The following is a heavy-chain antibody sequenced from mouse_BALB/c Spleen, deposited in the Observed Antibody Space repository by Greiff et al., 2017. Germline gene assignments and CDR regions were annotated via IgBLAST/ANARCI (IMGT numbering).Heavy chain of an antibody. CDR1: GYAFSSYW. CDR2: IYPGDGDT. CDR3: ARGTTVVGPYAMDY. D-gene: IGHD1-1*01. Sequence: VHLVESGAELVRPGSSVKISCKASGYAFSSYWMNWVKQRPGQGLEWIGQIYPGDGDTNYNGKFKGKATLTADKSSSTAYMQLSSLTSEDSAVYFCARGTTVVGPYAMDYWGQGTSVTVSS. J-gene: IGHJ4*01. V-gene: IGHV1-80*01.